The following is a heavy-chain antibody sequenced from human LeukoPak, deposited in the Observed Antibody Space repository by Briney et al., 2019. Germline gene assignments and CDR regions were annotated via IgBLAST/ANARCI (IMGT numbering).Heavy chain of an antibody. D-gene: IGHD1-26*01. J-gene: IGHJ4*02. Sequence: GGSLRLSCAASGFTFSSYSMNWVRQAPGKGLEWVSSISSSSSYIYYADSVKGRFTISRDNAKNSLYLQMNNLRAEDTAVYYCASTPLRGSLYYFDYWGQGTLVTVSS. V-gene: IGHV3-21*01. CDR3: ASTPLRGSLYYFDY. CDR2: ISSSSSYI. CDR1: GFTFSSYS.